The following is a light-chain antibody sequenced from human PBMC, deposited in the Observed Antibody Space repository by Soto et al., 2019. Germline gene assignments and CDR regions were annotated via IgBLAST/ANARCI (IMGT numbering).Light chain of an antibody. CDR3: QHYGSSPPYT. J-gene: IGKJ2*01. V-gene: IGKV3-20*01. CDR2: GAS. Sequence: EIVLTQSPGTLSLSPGERATLSCRASQSVSSRYLAWYQQKPGQAPSLLIYGASSRATGIPDRFSGSGSGKAFTLTISRLEPEDFAVYYCQHYGSSPPYTFGQGTKLEIK. CDR1: QSVSSRY.